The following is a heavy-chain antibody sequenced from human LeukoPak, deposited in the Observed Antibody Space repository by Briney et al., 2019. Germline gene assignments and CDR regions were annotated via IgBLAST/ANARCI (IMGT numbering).Heavy chain of an antibody. CDR3: ARRRIAVAGNVDYFDY. D-gene: IGHD6-19*01. CDR2: IYPGDSDT. J-gene: IGHJ4*02. CDR1: GYSFTSYW. Sequence: GESLKISCKGSGYSFTSYWIGWVRQMPGKGLEWMGIIYPGDSDTRYSPSFQGQVTISADKSISTAYLQWSSLKASDTAMYYCARRRIAVAGNVDYFDYWAREPWSPSPQ. V-gene: IGHV5-51*01.